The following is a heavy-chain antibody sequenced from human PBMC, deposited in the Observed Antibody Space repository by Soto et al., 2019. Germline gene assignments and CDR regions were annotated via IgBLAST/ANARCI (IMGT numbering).Heavy chain of an antibody. CDR1: GYTFTSYG. J-gene: IGHJ5*02. CDR3: ARDIVVVVAAISFFSWYCDTEDLFYS. CDR2: ISAYNGNT. V-gene: IGHV1-18*01. Sequence: ASVKVSCKASGYTFTSYGISWVRQAPGQGLEWMGWISAYNGNTNYAQKLQGRVTMTTDTSTSTAYMELRSLRSDDTAVYYCARDIVVVVAAISFFSWYCDTEDLFYSCGQGSLVP. D-gene: IGHD2-15*01.